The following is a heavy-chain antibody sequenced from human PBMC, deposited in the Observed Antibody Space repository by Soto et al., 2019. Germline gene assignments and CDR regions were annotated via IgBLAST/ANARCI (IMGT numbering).Heavy chain of an antibody. J-gene: IGHJ5*02. V-gene: IGHV4-30-2*01. D-gene: IGHD2-21*02. CDR2: IYNSGNT. CDR1: GGSISSGFYS. CDR3: ARGSDGVWKWFVP. Sequence: SETLSLTCAVSGGSISSGFYSWSWTRQPPGQGLEWIGYIYNSGNTYYNPSLMSRVTISVDRSQNHFSLKLTSVTAADTAGYYCARGSDGVWKWFVPWGPGTLLTVFS.